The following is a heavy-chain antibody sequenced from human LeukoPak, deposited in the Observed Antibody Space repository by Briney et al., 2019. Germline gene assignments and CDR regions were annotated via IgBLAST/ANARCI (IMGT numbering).Heavy chain of an antibody. CDR2: ISYDGSNK. CDR1: GFTFTSYW. Sequence: GGSLRLSCATSGFTFTSYWMHWVRQAPGKGLEWVAVISYDGSNKYYADSVKGRFTISRDNSKNTLYLQMNSLRAEDTAVYYCAKPSGSYLFDAFDIWGQGTMVTVSS. J-gene: IGHJ3*02. D-gene: IGHD1-26*01. CDR3: AKPSGSYLFDAFDI. V-gene: IGHV3-30*18.